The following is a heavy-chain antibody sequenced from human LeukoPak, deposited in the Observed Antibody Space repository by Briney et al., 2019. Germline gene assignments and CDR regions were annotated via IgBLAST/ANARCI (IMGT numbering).Heavy chain of an antibody. Sequence: GGSLRLSCAASGFTFDDYAMHWVRQAPGKGLEWVSGISWNSGSIGYADSVKGRFTISRDNAKNSLYLQMNSLRAKDTALYYCAKDLRLTIAAAGPEFDYWGQGTLVTVSS. D-gene: IGHD6-13*01. CDR1: GFTFDDYA. J-gene: IGHJ4*02. CDR3: AKDLRLTIAAAGPEFDY. V-gene: IGHV3-9*01. CDR2: ISWNSGSI.